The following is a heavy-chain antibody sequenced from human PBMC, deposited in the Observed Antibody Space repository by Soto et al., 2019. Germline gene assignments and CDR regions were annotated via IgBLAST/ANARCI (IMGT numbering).Heavy chain of an antibody. V-gene: IGHV4-39*01. D-gene: IGHD1-26*01. CDR1: GDSISSSSYY. CDR2: MSYSGSA. CDR3: ASPNSGRYYYFDY. J-gene: IGHJ4*02. Sequence: SETLSLTCTVSGDSISSSSYYWGWIRQPPGRGLEWIGSMSYSGSAYYNPSLKSRVNIFVDTSKNQVSLKLSSVTAADTAVYYCASPNSGRYYYFDYWGQGTLVTVSS.